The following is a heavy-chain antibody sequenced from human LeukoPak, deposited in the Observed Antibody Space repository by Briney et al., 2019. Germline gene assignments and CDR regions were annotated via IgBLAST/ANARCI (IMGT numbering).Heavy chain of an antibody. V-gene: IGHV3-74*01. J-gene: IGHJ4*02. CDR1: GFTFTNYW. CDR2: INSDGSST. CDR3: ARDGFGGSYSY. Sequence: PRGSLRLSCAAAGFTFTNYWMHWGRQAPGKGLVWVSRINSDGSSTSYADSVKGRFTISRDNAKSTLYLQMNSLRAEDTAVYYCARDGFGGSYSYWGQGTLVTVSS. D-gene: IGHD1-26*01.